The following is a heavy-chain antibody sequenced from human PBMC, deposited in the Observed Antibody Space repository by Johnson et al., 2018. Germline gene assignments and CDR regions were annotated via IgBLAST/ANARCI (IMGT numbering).Heavy chain of an antibody. J-gene: IGHJ4*02. D-gene: IGHD1-26*01. Sequence: VQLVQSGGGLVQPGGSLRLSCAASGFTFSSFWMHWVRKTPGKGLVWVSLINYDGTNTRYADSVKGRFTISRDNAKNTLYLQMNSLRAEDTAVYYCVRLPVVGATNFDFWGPGTLVTVSS. CDR1: GFTFSSFW. V-gene: IGHV3-74*02. CDR3: VRLPVVGATNFDF. CDR2: INYDGTNT.